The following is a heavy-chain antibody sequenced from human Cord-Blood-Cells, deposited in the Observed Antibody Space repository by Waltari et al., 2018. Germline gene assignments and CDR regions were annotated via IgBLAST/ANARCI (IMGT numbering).Heavy chain of an antibody. CDR2: IYPGDSET. J-gene: IGHJ3*02. D-gene: IGHD3-16*01. V-gene: IGHV5-51*01. Sequence: EVQLVQSGAEVKKPGESLKISCKGSGYSFTSYWIGWVRQLPGKGLEWMGIIYPGDSETRYSPSFQGQVTISADKSISTAYLQWSSLKASDTAMYYCARQVAGGGRGDAFDIWGQGTMVTVSS. CDR1: GYSFTSYW. CDR3: ARQVAGGGRGDAFDI.